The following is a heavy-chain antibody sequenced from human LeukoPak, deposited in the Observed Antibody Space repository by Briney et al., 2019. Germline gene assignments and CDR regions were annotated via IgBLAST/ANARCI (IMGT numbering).Heavy chain of an antibody. Sequence: SETLSLTCTVSGHSVSSGSYYWRWIRQPPGKGLEWVGYNYYSGSNNYNPSLESQVTISVDTSKNQFSLTLTSVTAADTAVYYCARDRGYYGSGSYSQGSYFDYWGQGSLVTVSS. J-gene: IGHJ4*02. CDR3: ARDRGYYGSGSYSQGSYFDY. CDR1: GHSVSSGSYY. V-gene: IGHV4-61*01. D-gene: IGHD3-10*01. CDR2: NYYSGSN.